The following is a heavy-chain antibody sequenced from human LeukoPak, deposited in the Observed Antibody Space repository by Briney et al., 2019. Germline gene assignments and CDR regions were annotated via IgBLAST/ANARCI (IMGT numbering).Heavy chain of an antibody. CDR1: GGSVSSGSYY. CDR2: IYSGGST. D-gene: IGHD3-22*01. CDR3: ARESYDSSGLYYFDY. V-gene: IGHV3-53*01. J-gene: IGHJ4*02. Sequence: ETLSLTCTVSGGSVSSGSYYWSWIRQPSGKGLEWVSVIYSGGSTYYADSVKGRFTISRDNSKNTLYLQMNSLRAEDTAVYYCARESYDSSGLYYFDYWGQGTLVTVSS.